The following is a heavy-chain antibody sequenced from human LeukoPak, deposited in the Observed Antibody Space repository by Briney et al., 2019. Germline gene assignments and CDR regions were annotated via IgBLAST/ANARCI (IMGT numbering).Heavy chain of an antibody. Sequence: SQTLSLTCAISGDSVSSNSAAWNWIRQSPSRGLEWLGRTYYRSKWYNDYAVSVKSRITINPDTSKNQFSLQLNPVTPEDTAVYYCARDSIRYCSGGSCYPYYGMDVWGQGTTVTVSS. CDR3: ARDSIRYCSGGSCYPYYGMDV. J-gene: IGHJ6*02. CDR1: GDSVSSNSAA. D-gene: IGHD2-15*01. V-gene: IGHV6-1*01. CDR2: TYYRSKWYN.